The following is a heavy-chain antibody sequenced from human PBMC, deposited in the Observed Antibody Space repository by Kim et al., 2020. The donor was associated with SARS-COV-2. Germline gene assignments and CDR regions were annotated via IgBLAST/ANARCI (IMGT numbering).Heavy chain of an antibody. V-gene: IGHV4-34*01. CDR3: ARGKQRAFDY. D-gene: IGHD6-25*01. J-gene: IGHJ4*02. Sequence: STTTDPSHKSRVTMTVDTSKNQFSLQLSSVTAADTAVYYCARGKQRAFDYWGQGTLVTVSS. CDR2: ST.